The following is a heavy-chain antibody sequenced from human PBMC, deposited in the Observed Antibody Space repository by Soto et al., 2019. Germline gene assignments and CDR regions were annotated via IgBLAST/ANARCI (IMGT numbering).Heavy chain of an antibody. D-gene: IGHD3-22*01. CDR3: ARKYYYDSSGYNYYYCGMDV. V-gene: IGHV1-69*13. CDR1: GGTFSSYA. Sequence: SVKVSCKASGGTFSSYAISWVRQAPGQGLEWLGGIIPIFGTANYAQKFQGRVTITADESTSTAYMELSSLRSEDTAVYYCARKYYYDSSGYNYYYCGMDVWGQGTTVTVSS. CDR2: IIPIFGTA. J-gene: IGHJ6*02.